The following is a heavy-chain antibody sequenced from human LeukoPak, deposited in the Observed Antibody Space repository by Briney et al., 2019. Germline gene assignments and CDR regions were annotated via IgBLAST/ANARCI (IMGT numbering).Heavy chain of an antibody. Sequence: ASVKASCKASGYIFTTYYMHWVRQAPGQGLEWMGIINPSGAATSYAQKFRDRITMTRDSSTRTVYMGLSSLTSEDTAVYYCARHTGDYFDYWGQGTLVTVSS. CDR2: INPSGAAT. CDR3: ARHTGDYFDY. D-gene: IGHD1-14*01. V-gene: IGHV1-46*01. CDR1: GYIFTTYY. J-gene: IGHJ4*02.